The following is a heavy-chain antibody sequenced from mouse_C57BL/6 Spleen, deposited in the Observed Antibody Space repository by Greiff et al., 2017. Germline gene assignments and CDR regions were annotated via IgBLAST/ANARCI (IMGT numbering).Heavy chain of an antibody. CDR2: ISSGSSTI. D-gene: IGHD1-1*01. CDR3: ARSLRGDY. Sequence: EVKLVESGGGLVKPGGSLKLSCAASGFTFSDYGMHWVRQAPEKGLEWVAYISSGSSTIYYADTVKGRFTISRDNAKNTLFLQMTSLRSEDTAMYYCARSLRGDYWGQGTSVTVSS. V-gene: IGHV5-17*01. CDR1: GFTFSDYG. J-gene: IGHJ4*01.